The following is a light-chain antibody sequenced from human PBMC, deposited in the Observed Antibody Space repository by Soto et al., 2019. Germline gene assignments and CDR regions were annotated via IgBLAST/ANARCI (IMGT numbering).Light chain of an antibody. V-gene: IGLV2-23*01. Sequence: QSALTQPASVSGSPGQSITISCTGTSSDVGSYDLVSWFQHHPGEAPKLMIYEGTKRPSGVSNRFSGSKSGNTASLTISGVQTEDEADSYCCSYSGSDTMIFGGGSKVTVL. J-gene: IGLJ2*01. CDR1: SSDVGSYDL. CDR2: EGT. CDR3: CSYSGSDTMI.